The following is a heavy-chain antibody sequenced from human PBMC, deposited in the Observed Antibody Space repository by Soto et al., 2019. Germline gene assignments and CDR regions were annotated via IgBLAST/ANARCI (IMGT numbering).Heavy chain of an antibody. J-gene: IGHJ6*02. CDR2: IIPIFGTA. CDR1: GGTFSSYA. D-gene: IGHD2-2*02. V-gene: IGHV1-69*13. Sequence: SVKVSCKASGGTFSSYAISWVRQAPGQGLEWMGAIIPIFGTANYAQKFQGRVTITADESTSTAYMELSSLRSEDTAVYYCASVQGQLLYGDYYYGMDVWGQGTTVTVSS. CDR3: ASVQGQLLYGDYYYGMDV.